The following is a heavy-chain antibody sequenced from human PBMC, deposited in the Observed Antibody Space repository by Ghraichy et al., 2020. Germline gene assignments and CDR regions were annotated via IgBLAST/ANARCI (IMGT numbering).Heavy chain of an antibody. D-gene: IGHD3-22*01. V-gene: IGHV3-30*18. Sequence: LSLTCAASGFTFSKYGMHWVRQAPGKGLEWVAVTSYDGSNKYYADSVMGRLTISRDNSQNTLYLQVNSLRAEDTAVYYCAKERDTSGYYSFRGDYYGMDVWGQGTTVTVSS. CDR3: AKERDTSGYYSFRGDYYGMDV. CDR2: TSYDGSNK. CDR1: GFTFSKYG. J-gene: IGHJ6*02.